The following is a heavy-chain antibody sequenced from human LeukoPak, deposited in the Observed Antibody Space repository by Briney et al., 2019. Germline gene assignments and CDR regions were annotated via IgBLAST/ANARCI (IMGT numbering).Heavy chain of an antibody. D-gene: IGHD5-18*01. Sequence: GGSLRLSCAVSGLTFSSSWMDWVRQAPGKGLEWVASINPDGNKKYSAGSVKGRFTISRDNAENSLYLQMNSLRVEDTAFYYCARDLAYSRLDYWGQGMLVTVSS. J-gene: IGHJ4*02. V-gene: IGHV3-7*01. CDR1: GLTFSSSW. CDR3: ARDLAYSRLDY. CDR2: INPDGNKK.